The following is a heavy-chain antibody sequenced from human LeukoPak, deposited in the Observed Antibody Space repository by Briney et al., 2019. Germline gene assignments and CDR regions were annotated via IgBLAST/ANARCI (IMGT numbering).Heavy chain of an antibody. D-gene: IGHD3-10*02. V-gene: IGHV3-23*01. CDR1: GFSFSSHA. Sequence: GGSLRLSCAASGFSFSSHAMNWVRQAPGKGLEWVSAISGSGSGTDYADSVKGRFTISRDNSRNTLYLQINSLRAEDTAVYYCAKDVRGYNRPVDYWGQGTLVTVSS. CDR2: ISGSGSGT. J-gene: IGHJ4*02. CDR3: AKDVRGYNRPVDY.